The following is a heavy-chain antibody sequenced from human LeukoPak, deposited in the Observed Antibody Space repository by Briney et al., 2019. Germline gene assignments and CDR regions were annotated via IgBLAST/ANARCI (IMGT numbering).Heavy chain of an antibody. CDR3: ARAVILGAGDAFDI. Sequence: GGSLRLSCAASGFTFDDYGMSWVRQAPGKGLEWVSGINWNGCSTGYADSVKGRFTISRDNAKNSLYLQMNSLRAEDTALYYCARAVILGAGDAFDIWGQGTMVTVSS. J-gene: IGHJ3*02. CDR1: GFTFDDYG. D-gene: IGHD1-26*01. CDR2: INWNGCST. V-gene: IGHV3-20*04.